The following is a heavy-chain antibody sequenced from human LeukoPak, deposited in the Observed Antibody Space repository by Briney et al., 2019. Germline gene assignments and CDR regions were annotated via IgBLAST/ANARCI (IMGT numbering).Heavy chain of an antibody. CDR2: IWYDGSNK. V-gene: IGHV3-33*01. CDR3: ARGRGSSSLRRDSFYFDC. Sequence: PGRSLRLSCAASGFTFSSYGMHWVRQAPGKGLEWVAVIWYDGSNKYYADSVKGRFTISRDNSKNTMYLQMNSLRAEDTAVYYCARGRGSSSLRRDSFYFDCWGQGTLVTVSS. CDR1: GFTFSSYG. D-gene: IGHD5-24*01. J-gene: IGHJ4*02.